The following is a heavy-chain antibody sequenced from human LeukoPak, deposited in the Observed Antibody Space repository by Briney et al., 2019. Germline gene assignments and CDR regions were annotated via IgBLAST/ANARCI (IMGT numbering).Heavy chain of an antibody. CDR3: ATSTTVTTLAFDI. D-gene: IGHD4-17*01. CDR1: GFTFSSYS. J-gene: IGHJ3*02. Sequence: GSLRLSCAASGFTFSSYSMNWVRQAPGKGLEWVSSISSSSSYIYYADSVKGRFTISRDNAKNSLYLQMNSLRAEDTAVYYCATSTTVTTLAFDIWGQGTMVTVSS. CDR2: ISSSSSYI. V-gene: IGHV3-21*01.